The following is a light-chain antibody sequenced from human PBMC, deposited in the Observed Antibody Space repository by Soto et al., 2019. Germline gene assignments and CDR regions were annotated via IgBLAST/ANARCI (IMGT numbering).Light chain of an antibody. Sequence: DIQMTQSPSSLSASVGDRVNITCRASQSISSYVNWYQQKPGKAPKLLIYAASSLQSGVPSRFSGSGSGTDVTLTISSLQPEDVATYYCQQSYSTPLTFGGGTKVEIK. CDR2: AAS. CDR3: QQSYSTPLT. CDR1: QSISSY. V-gene: IGKV1-39*01. J-gene: IGKJ4*01.